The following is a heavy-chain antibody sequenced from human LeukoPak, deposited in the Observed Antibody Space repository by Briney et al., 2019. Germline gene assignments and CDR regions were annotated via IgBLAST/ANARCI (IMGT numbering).Heavy chain of an antibody. CDR2: IYSGGST. J-gene: IGHJ4*02. CDR1: GFTVCTNY. D-gene: IGHD6-19*01. V-gene: IGHV3-53*01. CDR3: ARGGIAVASYY. Sequence: GGSLRLSCVVSGFTVCTNYMSWVRQAPGKGLEGVAVIYSGGSTYYADSVKGRFTISRDNSKNTLYLQMNSLRADDTAVYHCARGGIAVASYYWGQGTLVTVSS.